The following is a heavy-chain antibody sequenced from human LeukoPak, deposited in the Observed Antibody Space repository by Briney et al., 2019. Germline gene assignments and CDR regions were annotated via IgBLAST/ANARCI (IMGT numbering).Heavy chain of an antibody. D-gene: IGHD1-26*01. CDR1: GGSISSGSYY. CDR2: IYYSGST. Sequence: SETLFLTCTVSGGSISSGSYYWSWIRQPPGKGLEWIGYIYYSGSTNYNPSLKSRVTISVDTSKNQFSLKLSSVTAADMAVYYCARASGSQFTYYFDYWGQGTLVTVSS. V-gene: IGHV4-61*01. J-gene: IGHJ4*02. CDR3: ARASGSQFTYYFDY.